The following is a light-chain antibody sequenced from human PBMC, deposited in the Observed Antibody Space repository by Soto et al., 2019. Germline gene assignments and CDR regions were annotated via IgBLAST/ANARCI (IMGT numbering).Light chain of an antibody. CDR2: DAS. J-gene: IGKJ5*01. Sequence: EIVLTQSPGTLSLSPGERATLSCRASQSVSSSYLAWYQQKPGQAPRLLIYDASSRATGIQDRFSGSGSGTDFTLTIRRLEPEDFAVYYCQQYGSSPITFGQGTRLEIK. CDR1: QSVSSSY. CDR3: QQYGSSPIT. V-gene: IGKV3-20*01.